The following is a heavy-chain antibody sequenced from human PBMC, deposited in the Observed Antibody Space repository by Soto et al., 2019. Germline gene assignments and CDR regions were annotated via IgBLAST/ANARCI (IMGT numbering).Heavy chain of an antibody. CDR3: AKRDIVVVVAAQGDLGY. CDR2: ISGSGGST. Sequence: GGSLRLSCAASGFTFSSYAMSWVRQAPGKGLEWVSAISGSGGSTYYADSVKGRFTISRDNSKNTLYLQMNSLRAEDTAVYYCAKRDIVVVVAAQGDLGYWGQGTLVTVSS. D-gene: IGHD2-15*01. CDR1: GFTFSSYA. V-gene: IGHV3-23*01. J-gene: IGHJ4*02.